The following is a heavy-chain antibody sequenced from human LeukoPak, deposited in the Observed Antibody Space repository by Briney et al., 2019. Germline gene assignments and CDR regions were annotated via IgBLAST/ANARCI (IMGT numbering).Heavy chain of an antibody. CDR3: ARRDYGGKHFDY. CDR1: GYSFTSYW. Sequence: GASLQISCKTSGYSFTSYWITWVRQMPGKGLEWMGIIYPGDSDTTYSPSFQGQVTISADKSINTAYLQWSSLKASDTAMYYCARRDYGGKHFDYWGQGTLVTVSS. J-gene: IGHJ4*02. CDR2: IYPGDSDT. V-gene: IGHV5-51*01. D-gene: IGHD4-23*01.